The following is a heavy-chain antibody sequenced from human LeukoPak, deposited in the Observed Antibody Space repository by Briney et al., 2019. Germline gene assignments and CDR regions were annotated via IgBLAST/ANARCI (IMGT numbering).Heavy chain of an antibody. CDR1: GYTFTGYY. Sequence: GASVKVSCKASGYTFTGYYMHWVRQAPGQGLEWMGWINHNSGGTNYAQKFQGRVTMTRDTSISTAYMELSRLRSDDTAVYYCARPGGGYSYGYDYWGQGTLVTVSS. CDR2: INHNSGGT. V-gene: IGHV1-2*02. CDR3: ARPGGGYSYGYDY. J-gene: IGHJ4*02. D-gene: IGHD5-18*01.